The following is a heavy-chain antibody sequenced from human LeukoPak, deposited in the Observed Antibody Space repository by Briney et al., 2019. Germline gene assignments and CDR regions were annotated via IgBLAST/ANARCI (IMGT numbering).Heavy chain of an antibody. CDR1: GFTFSSYS. Sequence: PGGSLRLSCAASGFTFSSYSMNWVRQAPGKGLEWVSSISSSSSYIYYADSVKGRFTISRDNAKNSLYLQMNSLRAEDTAVYYCARGNGLRYFDWTYYYYYMDVWGKGTTVTISS. J-gene: IGHJ6*03. CDR3: ARGNGLRYFDWTYYYYYMDV. D-gene: IGHD3-9*01. CDR2: ISSSSSYI. V-gene: IGHV3-21*01.